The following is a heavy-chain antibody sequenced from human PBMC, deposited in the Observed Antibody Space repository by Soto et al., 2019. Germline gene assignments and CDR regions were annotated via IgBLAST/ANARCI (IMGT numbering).Heavy chain of an antibody. J-gene: IGHJ4*02. Sequence: QVQLVQSGAEVRKPGASVRVSCKASGYTFSSYDIYWVRQATGQGLEWMGWMNANSGNTGYAQKFQDRDTLTRNTSIATAYMDLRSLRSEDTAVYYCAMGTVAWGGLDCWGQGTLVTVSS. D-gene: IGHD6-19*01. CDR1: GYTFSSYD. V-gene: IGHV1-8*01. CDR2: MNANSGNT. CDR3: AMGTVAWGGLDC.